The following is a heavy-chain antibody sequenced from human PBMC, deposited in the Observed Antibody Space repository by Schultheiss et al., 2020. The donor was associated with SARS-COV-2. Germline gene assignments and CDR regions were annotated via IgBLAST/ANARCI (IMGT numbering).Heavy chain of an antibody. CDR3: ARDEDAIFGVVGY. V-gene: IGHV4-39*07. Sequence: SETLSLTCTVSGGSISSSSYYWGWIRQPPGKGLEWIGSIYYSGSTYYNPSLKSRVTISVDTSKNQFSLKLSSVTAADTAVYYCARDEDAIFGVVGYWGQGTLVTVSS. CDR2: IYYSGST. CDR1: GGSISSSSYY. J-gene: IGHJ4*02. D-gene: IGHD3-3*01.